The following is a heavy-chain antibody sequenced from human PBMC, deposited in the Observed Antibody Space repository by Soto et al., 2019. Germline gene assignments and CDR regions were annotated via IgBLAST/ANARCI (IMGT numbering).Heavy chain of an antibody. J-gene: IGHJ5*02. Sequence: GGALRLTCGGSGCIFSDYEMNWVRQVPGKGLEWISYISISGTIIHYADSVKGRFTISRDNAKNSVYLQMNSLRVEDTAIYYRAREGGFDWFYPWGPGTLVPVTP. CDR3: AREGGFDWFYP. CDR1: GCIFSDYE. CDR2: ISISGTII. V-gene: IGHV3-48*03.